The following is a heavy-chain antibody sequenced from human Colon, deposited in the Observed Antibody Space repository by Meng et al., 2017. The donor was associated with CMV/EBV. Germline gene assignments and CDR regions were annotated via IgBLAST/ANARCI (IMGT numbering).Heavy chain of an antibody. CDR3: ARAAGYSGYVDY. D-gene: IGHD5-12*01. CDR1: GFTVSSNY. Sequence: GGSLRLSCAASGFTVSSNYMSWVRQAPGKGLEWVSVIYSGGSTYYADSVKGRFTISRDNSKNALYLQMNSLRAEDTAVYYCARAAGYSGYVDYWGQGTLVTVSS. V-gene: IGHV3-53*01. CDR2: IYSGGST. J-gene: IGHJ4*02.